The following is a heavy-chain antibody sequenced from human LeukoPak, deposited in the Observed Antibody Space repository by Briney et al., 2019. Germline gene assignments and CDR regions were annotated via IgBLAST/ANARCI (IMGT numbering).Heavy chain of an antibody. J-gene: IGHJ4*02. CDR1: GYSFTNYW. D-gene: IGHD1-26*01. V-gene: IGHV5-51*01. CDR3: ARLGGSYYHEDY. Sequence: GESLKISCKGSGYSFTNYWIGWVRQMPGEGLEWVGIIYPGDSDTRYSPSFQGHVTLSADKSISTAYLQWSSLKASDTAMYYCARLGGSYYHEDYWGQGTLVTVSS. CDR2: IYPGDSDT.